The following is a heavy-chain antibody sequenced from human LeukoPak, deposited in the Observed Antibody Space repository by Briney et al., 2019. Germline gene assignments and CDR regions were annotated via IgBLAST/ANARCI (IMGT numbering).Heavy chain of an antibody. V-gene: IGHV4-59*08. CDR2: IYYSGST. CDR3: ARHGPLWFGEAPFDY. J-gene: IGHJ4*02. CDR1: GGSISSYY. D-gene: IGHD3-10*01. Sequence: PSETLSLTCTVSGGSISSYYWSWIRQPPGKGLEWIGYIYYSGSTNYNPSLKSRVTISVDTSKNQFSLKLSSVTAADTAVYYCARHGPLWFGEAPFDYWGQGTLVTVSS.